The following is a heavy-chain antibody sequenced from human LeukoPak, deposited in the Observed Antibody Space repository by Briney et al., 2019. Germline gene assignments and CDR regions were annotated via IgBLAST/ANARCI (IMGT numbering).Heavy chain of an antibody. V-gene: IGHV3-7*01. CDR1: GFRFSRYW. D-gene: IGHD2-21*02. CDR2: IKQDESGK. CDR3: VREVEYGDCYGWGVFDI. J-gene: IGHJ3*02. Sequence: PGGSLRLSCAASGFRFSRYWMHWVRQAPGKGLEWVANIKQDESGKYYVDSVKGRFIIYRDNAKNSLYLQMNNLRAEETAVYYCVREVEYGDCYGWGVFDIWGQGTMVTVSS.